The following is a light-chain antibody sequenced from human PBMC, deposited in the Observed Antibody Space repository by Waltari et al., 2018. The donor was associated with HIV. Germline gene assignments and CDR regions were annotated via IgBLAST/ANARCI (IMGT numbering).Light chain of an antibody. V-gene: IGLV2-23*02. Sequence: QSALTQPAPVSGSPGQSITISCTGTSSDVGSYNLVSWYQQYPGKAPILMFVEVIKRPPGVSNRFSGSKSGNTASLTISGLQAEDEADYYCCSYAGSSTFGVFGGGTKLTVL. CDR1: SSDVGSYNL. J-gene: IGLJ3*02. CDR2: EVI. CDR3: CSYAGSSTFGV.